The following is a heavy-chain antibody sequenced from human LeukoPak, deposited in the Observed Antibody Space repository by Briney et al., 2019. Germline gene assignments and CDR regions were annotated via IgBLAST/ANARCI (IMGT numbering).Heavy chain of an antibody. D-gene: IGHD1-26*01. J-gene: IGHJ4*02. Sequence: PGGSLRLSCAASGFTFSSYGMSWVRQAPGKGLEWVSSISRSSSYIYYADSVKGRFTLSRDNAKNSLYLQMNSLRAEDTAFYYCTREGPGSPPLHYFDYWGQGTLVTVSS. CDR1: GFTFSSYG. CDR3: TREGPGSPPLHYFDY. V-gene: IGHV3-21*01. CDR2: ISRSSSYI.